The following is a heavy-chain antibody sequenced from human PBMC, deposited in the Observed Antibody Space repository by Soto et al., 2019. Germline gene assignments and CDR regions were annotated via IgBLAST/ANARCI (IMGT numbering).Heavy chain of an antibody. V-gene: IGHV3-30*18. D-gene: IGHD3-10*01. J-gene: IGHJ4*02. Sequence: GGSLRLSCAASGFTFRNFVMHWVRQAPGKGLEWVALISYDGKNTNYVDSVKGRFTISRDNSKNTLYLQVNRLRPEDTAVYYCAKGNYGLELRPEIDYWGQGTLVTVSS. CDR1: GFTFRNFV. CDR2: ISYDGKNT. CDR3: AKGNYGLELRPEIDY.